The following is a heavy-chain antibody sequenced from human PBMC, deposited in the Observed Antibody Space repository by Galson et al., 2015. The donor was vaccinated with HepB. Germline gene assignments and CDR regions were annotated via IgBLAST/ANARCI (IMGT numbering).Heavy chain of an antibody. CDR3: ARSRTYSSSWYFDY. J-gene: IGHJ4*02. V-gene: IGHV3-30*04. Sequence: SLRLSCAASGFTFSSYAMHWVRQAPGKGLEWVAVISYDGSNKYYADSVKGRFTISRDNSKNTLYLQMNSLRAEDTAVYYCARSRTYSSSWYFDYWGQGTLVTVSS. CDR2: ISYDGSNK. D-gene: IGHD6-13*01. CDR1: GFTFSSYA.